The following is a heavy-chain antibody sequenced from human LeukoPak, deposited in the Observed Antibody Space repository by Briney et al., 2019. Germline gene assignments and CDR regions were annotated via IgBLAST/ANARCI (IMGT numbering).Heavy chain of an antibody. Sequence: SGGSLRLSCAASGFTFSSYSMNWVRQAPGKGLEWASVIYSGGSTYYADSVKGRFTISRDTSKNTLSLQMDSLRAEDTAVYYCASLSLGHYWGQGTLVTVSS. J-gene: IGHJ4*02. CDR3: ASLSLGHY. D-gene: IGHD6-6*01. CDR2: IYSGGST. CDR1: GFTFSSYS. V-gene: IGHV3-53*01.